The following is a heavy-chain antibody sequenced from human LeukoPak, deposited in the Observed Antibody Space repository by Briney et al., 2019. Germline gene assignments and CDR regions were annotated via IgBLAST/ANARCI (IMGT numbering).Heavy chain of an antibody. CDR3: ARDGAQQLDCYYYYYGMDV. V-gene: IGHV1-18*04. D-gene: IGHD6-13*01. Sequence: ASVKVSCKASGYTFTSYGISWVRQAPGQGLEWMGWISAYNGNTNYAQKLQGRVTMTTDTSTSTDYMELRSLRSDDTAVYYCARDGAQQLDCYYYYYGMDVWGKGTTVTVSS. J-gene: IGHJ6*04. CDR2: ISAYNGNT. CDR1: GYTFTSYG.